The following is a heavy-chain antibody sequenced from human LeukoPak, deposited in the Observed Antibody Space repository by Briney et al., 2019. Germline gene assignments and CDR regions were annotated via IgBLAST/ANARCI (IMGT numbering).Heavy chain of an antibody. CDR2: ISSSSSYI. Sequence: GGSLRLSCAASGFTFSSYSMNWVRQAPGKGLEWVSSISSSSSYIYYADSVKGRFTISRDNAKNSLYLQMNSLRAEDTGVYYCAKDHYWSIDYWGRGTLVTVSS. D-gene: IGHD3-3*01. J-gene: IGHJ4*02. V-gene: IGHV3-21*01. CDR3: AKDHYWSIDY. CDR1: GFTFSSYS.